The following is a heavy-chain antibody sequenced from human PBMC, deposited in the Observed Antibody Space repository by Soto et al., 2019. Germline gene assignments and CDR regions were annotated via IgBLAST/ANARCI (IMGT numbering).Heavy chain of an antibody. CDR3: AKVGHPVLRFLEWPNQIDY. V-gene: IGHV3-23*01. Sequence: HPGGSLRLSCAASGFTFSSYAMSWVRQAPGKGLEWVSAISGSGGSTYYADSVKGRFTISRDNSKNTLYLQMNSLRAEDTAVYYCAKVGHPVLRFLEWPNQIDYWGQGTLVTVSS. J-gene: IGHJ4*02. D-gene: IGHD3-3*01. CDR2: ISGSGGST. CDR1: GFTFSSYA.